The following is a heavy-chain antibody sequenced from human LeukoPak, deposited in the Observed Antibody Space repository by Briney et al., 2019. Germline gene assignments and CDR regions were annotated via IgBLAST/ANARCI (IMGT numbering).Heavy chain of an antibody. Sequence: GGSLRLSCAVSGLSFSNAWMSWVRQAPGKGLEWVGRIKSKTDGGTTDYGAPVKGRFTISRDDSKTTVYLQMNSLKTEDTAVYYCTTGQYIDSWPPVAFDIWGQGTLVTVSS. CDR3: TTGQYIDSWPPVAFDI. D-gene: IGHD6-13*01. CDR2: IKSKTDGGTT. J-gene: IGHJ3*02. V-gene: IGHV3-15*01. CDR1: GLSFSNAW.